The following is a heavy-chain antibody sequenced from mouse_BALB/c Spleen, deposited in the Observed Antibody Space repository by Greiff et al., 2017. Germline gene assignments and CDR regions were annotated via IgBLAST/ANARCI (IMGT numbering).Heavy chain of an antibody. J-gene: IGHJ1*01. V-gene: IGHV3-2*02. Sequence: EGKLVESGPGLVKPSQSLSLTCTVTGYSITSDYAWNWIRQFPGNKLEWMGYISYSGSTSYNPSLKSRISITRDTSKNQFFLQLNSVTTEDTATYYCAREYFDVWGAGTTVTVSS. CDR3: AREYFDV. CDR2: ISYSGST. CDR1: GYSITSDYA.